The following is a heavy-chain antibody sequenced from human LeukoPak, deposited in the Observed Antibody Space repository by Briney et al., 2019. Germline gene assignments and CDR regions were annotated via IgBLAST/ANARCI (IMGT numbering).Heavy chain of an antibody. Sequence: SQTLSLTCTVTGGSISSGDYYWSWIRQPPGKGLEWIGYIYYSGSTYYNPSLKSRVTISVDTSKNQFSLKLSSVTAADTAVYYCARTSTYYDFWSGYRDFDYWGQGTLVTVSS. D-gene: IGHD3-3*01. CDR3: ARTSTYYDFWSGYRDFDY. CDR2: IYYSGST. CDR1: GGSISSGDYY. J-gene: IGHJ4*02. V-gene: IGHV4-30-4*08.